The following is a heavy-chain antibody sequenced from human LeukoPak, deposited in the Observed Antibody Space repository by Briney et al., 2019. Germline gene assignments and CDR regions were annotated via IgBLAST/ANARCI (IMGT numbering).Heavy chain of an antibody. D-gene: IGHD3-10*01. CDR1: GFTFSNYG. V-gene: IGHV3-30*02. Sequence: GGSLRLSCAASGFTFSNYGIYWVRQAPGKGLEWVAYIQYDGGKTYYADSVQGRFTISRDNSKNTLYLQMSSLRVEDTAVYYCAKVAKYYYGSETYYFFEHWGQGTPVTASS. J-gene: IGHJ4*02. CDR3: AKVAKYYYGSETYYFFEH. CDR2: IQYDGGKT.